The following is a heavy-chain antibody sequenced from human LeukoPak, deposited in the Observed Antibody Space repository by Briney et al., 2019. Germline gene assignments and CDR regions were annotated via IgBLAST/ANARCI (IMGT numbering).Heavy chain of an antibody. CDR1: GRSISFYS. Sequence: PSETLPLTCTVSGRSISFYSWTWIRQSPGKGLEWIGSISHSGSTNYNPSLKSRVTISLDTSENHFSLKLSSVTAADTAVYYCARDYDGGAFDIWGQGTLVTVSS. D-gene: IGHD3-22*01. J-gene: IGHJ3*02. V-gene: IGHV4-59*01. CDR2: ISHSGST. CDR3: ARDYDGGAFDI.